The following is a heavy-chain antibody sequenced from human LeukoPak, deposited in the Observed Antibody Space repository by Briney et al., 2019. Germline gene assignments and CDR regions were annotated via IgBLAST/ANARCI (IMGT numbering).Heavy chain of an antibody. J-gene: IGHJ3*02. Sequence: SETLSLTCTVSGGSISSSNYHWGWIRQPPGKGLEWIGSIYYSGSTYYNPSLKSRVTISVDTSKNQFPLKLSSVTAADTAVYYCASRTTVTTGDAFDIWGQGTMVTVSS. CDR2: IYYSGST. CDR3: ASRTTVTTGDAFDI. CDR1: GGSISSSNYH. V-gene: IGHV4-39*06. D-gene: IGHD4-17*01.